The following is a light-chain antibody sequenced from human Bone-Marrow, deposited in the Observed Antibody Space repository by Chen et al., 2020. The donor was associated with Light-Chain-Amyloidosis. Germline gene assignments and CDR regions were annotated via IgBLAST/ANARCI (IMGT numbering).Light chain of an antibody. CDR2: LGS. V-gene: IGKV2-28*01. CDR3: MQGRQTPPT. J-gene: IGKJ4*01. CDR1: QSLLYSNGHNY. Sequence: DIVMTQSPLSLPVIPGEPASISCRSSQSLLYSNGHNYLGWYLQKPGQSPQLLIYLGSYRASGVPDRFSGSGSGTDFTLKISKVEADDVGVYYCMQGRQTPPTFGGGTEVEIK.